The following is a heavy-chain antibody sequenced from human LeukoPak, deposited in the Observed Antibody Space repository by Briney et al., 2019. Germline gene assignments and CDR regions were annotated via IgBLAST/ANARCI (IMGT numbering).Heavy chain of an antibody. J-gene: IGHJ4*02. CDR1: GFTFSSYA. CDR3: AGVGSIVAAGTPDY. V-gene: IGHV3-21*05. CDR2: ISGSGSYT. D-gene: IGHD6-13*01. Sequence: GGSLRLYCAASGFTFSSYAMSWVRQVPGKGLEWLSYISGSGSYTNYADSVKGRFTTSRDNAKNSLYLQMNSLRAEDTAVYYCAGVGSIVAAGTPDYWGQGTLVTVSS.